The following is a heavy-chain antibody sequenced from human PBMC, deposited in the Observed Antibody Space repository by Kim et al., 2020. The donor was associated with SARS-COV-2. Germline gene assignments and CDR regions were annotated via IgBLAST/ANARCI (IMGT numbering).Heavy chain of an antibody. D-gene: IGHD6-13*01. J-gene: IGHJ3*02. Sequence: GGSLRLSCAASGFTFSDSAMYWVRQASGKGLEWVGRIRSKANSYATAYDVSVKGRFIISRDGSKNTAYLQMNRLKTEDTAIYYCTRVPPYSNSWWDAFDIWGQGTMVTVSS. CDR3: TRVPPYSNSWWDAFDI. V-gene: IGHV3-73*01. CDR2: IRSKANSYAT. CDR1: GFTFSDSA.